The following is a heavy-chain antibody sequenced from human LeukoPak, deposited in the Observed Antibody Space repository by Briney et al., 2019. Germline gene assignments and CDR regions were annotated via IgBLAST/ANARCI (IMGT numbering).Heavy chain of an antibody. J-gene: IGHJ5*02. CDR1: GGTFSCFA. CDR3: ARDGRAIS. D-gene: IGHD1-26*01. V-gene: IGHV1-69*01. Sequence: SVKVSCKASGGTFSCFAVNRVRQAPGQGLEWMGGIIPNFGTTTYTQKLQGRVTITADVTTNTVQMELTSLKSEDTAVYYCARDGRAISWGQGTLVTVSS. CDR2: IIPNFGTT.